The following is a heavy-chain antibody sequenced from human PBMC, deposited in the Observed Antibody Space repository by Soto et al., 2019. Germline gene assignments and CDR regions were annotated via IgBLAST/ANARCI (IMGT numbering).Heavy chain of an antibody. CDR1: GFTFSSYG. CDR3: ARAVTPYDFWSGFDY. CDR2: IWDDGSNK. Sequence: VQLVESGGGVVQPGRSLRLSCAASGFTFSSYGMHWVRQAPGKGLEWVAVIWDDGSNKYYADSVKGRFTISRDNSQDTLYLQMNSLRAEDTSVYYCARAVTPYDFWSGFDYWGQGTLVTVSS. D-gene: IGHD3-3*01. J-gene: IGHJ4*02. V-gene: IGHV3-33*01.